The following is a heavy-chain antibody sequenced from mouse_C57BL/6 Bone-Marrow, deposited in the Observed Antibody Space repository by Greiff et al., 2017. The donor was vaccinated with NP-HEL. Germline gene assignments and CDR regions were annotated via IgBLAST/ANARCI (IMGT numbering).Heavy chain of an antibody. CDR1: GYTFTDYN. Sequence: VQLKESGPELVKPGASVKMSCKASGYTFTDYNMHWVKQSHGKSLEWIGYINPNNGGTSYNQKFKGKATLTVNKSSSTAYMELRSLTSEDSAVYYCAREGNGSSFYAMDYWGQGTSVTVSS. V-gene: IGHV1-22*01. J-gene: IGHJ4*01. CDR3: AREGNGSSFYAMDY. CDR2: INPNNGGT. D-gene: IGHD1-1*01.